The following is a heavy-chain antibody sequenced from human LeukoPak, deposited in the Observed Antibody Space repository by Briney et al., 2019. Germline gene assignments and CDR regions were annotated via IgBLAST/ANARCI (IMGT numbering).Heavy chain of an antibody. Sequence: SETLSLTCTVSGGSISRYYWSWIRQPPGKGLDWIGHIYYSGSTNYNPSLKSRVTISVDTSKNQFSLKLGSVTAADTAVYYCAVSSGYDSMNFDYWGQGTLVTVSS. V-gene: IGHV4-59*01. J-gene: IGHJ4*02. CDR3: AVSSGYDSMNFDY. D-gene: IGHD5-12*01. CDR2: IYYSGST. CDR1: GGSISRYY.